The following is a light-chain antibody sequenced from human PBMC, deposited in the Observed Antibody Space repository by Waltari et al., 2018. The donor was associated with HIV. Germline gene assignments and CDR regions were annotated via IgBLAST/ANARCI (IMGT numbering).Light chain of an antibody. V-gene: IGKV1-5*03. CDR3: QQYKSYPYT. Sequence: DIQMTQSPPALSASVGDRVTITCRASQTISGWLVWYQQKPGKAPKLLIYQASTLDTGVPSRFSGSRSGTEFTLTISSLQPDDFATYSCQQYKSYPYTFGQGTKLEIK. CDR2: QAS. CDR1: QTISGW. J-gene: IGKJ2*01.